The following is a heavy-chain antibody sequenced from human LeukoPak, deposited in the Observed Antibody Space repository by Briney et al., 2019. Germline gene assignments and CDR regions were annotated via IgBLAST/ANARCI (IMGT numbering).Heavy chain of an antibody. CDR3: ARDGDSSSSSTNYFDY. CDR2: IYHSGST. J-gene: IGHJ4*02. Sequence: MSSETLSLTCAISGGSISSSNWWSWVRQPPGKGLEWIGEIYHSGSTNYNPSLKSRVTISVDKSKNQFSLKLSSVTAADTAVYYCARDGDSSSSSTNYFDYWGQGTLVTVSS. D-gene: IGHD6-6*01. CDR1: GGSISSSNW. V-gene: IGHV4-4*02.